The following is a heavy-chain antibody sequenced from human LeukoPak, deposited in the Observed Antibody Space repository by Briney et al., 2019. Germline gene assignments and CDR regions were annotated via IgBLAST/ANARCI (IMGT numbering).Heavy chain of an antibody. Sequence: SVKVSCKASGYSFTNYYMHWVRQAPGQGLEWMGGIIPIFGTANYAQKFQGRVTITADESTSTAYMELSSLRSEDTAVYYCASLPSDTAMVDYWGQGTLVTVSS. J-gene: IGHJ4*02. CDR3: ASLPSDTAMVDY. V-gene: IGHV1-69*13. CDR2: IIPIFGTA. D-gene: IGHD5-18*01. CDR1: GYSFTNYY.